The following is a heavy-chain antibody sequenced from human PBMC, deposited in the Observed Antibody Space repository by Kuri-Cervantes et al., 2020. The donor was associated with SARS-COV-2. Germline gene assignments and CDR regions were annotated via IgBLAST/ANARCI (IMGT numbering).Heavy chain of an antibody. CDR3: AREEYSASFDY. CDR2: INPNSGGT. V-gene: IGHV1-2*04. CDR1: GYTFTGYY. D-gene: IGHD5-12*01. J-gene: IGHJ4*02. Sequence: ASVQVSCKASGYTFTGYYMHWVRQAPGQGLEWMGWINPNSGGTNYAQKFQGWVTMTRDTSISTAYMELSRLRSDDTAVYYCAREEYSASFDYWGQGTLVTVSS.